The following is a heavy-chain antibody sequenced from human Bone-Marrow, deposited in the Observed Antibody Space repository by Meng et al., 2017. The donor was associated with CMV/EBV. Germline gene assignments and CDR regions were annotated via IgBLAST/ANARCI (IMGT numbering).Heavy chain of an antibody. CDR2: INPTDSDT. CDR1: GYSFPTYW. V-gene: IGHV5-51*01. CDR3: ARHYSGAGFSEWYFDD. D-gene: IGHD3-3*01. J-gene: IGHJ4*02. Sequence: GESLKISCKGSGYSFPTYWIGWVRQMPGKGLQWMGVINPTDSDTKYSPSFEGQVTISADKSISTAFLQWSSLRASDTAMYYCARHYSGAGFSEWYFDDWGQGNLVTVAS.